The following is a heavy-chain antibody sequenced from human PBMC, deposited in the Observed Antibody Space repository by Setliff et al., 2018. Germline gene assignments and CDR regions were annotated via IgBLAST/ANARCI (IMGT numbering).Heavy chain of an antibody. CDR2: INTNTGNP. J-gene: IGHJ4*02. V-gene: IGHV7-4-1*02. D-gene: IGHD6-13*01. CDR3: ATGSLVAAGTGH. Sequence: ASVKVSCKASRYTFNSYAMNWVRQAPGQGLEWMGWINTNTGNPMYAQGFTGRFVFSLDPSVSTAYLQISSLKAEDTALYYCATGSLVAAGTGHWGQGTLVTVSS. CDR1: RYTFNSYA.